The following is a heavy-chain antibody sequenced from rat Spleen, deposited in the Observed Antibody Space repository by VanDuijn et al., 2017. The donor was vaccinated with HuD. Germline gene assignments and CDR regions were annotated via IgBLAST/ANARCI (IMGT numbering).Heavy chain of an antibody. J-gene: IGHJ4*01. CDR3: ARHSSTYYVMDA. CDR1: GFIFSDHY. CDR2: VSYDGSST. V-gene: IGHV5-22*01. D-gene: IGHD1-2*01. Sequence: EVQLVESGGGLVQPGRSLKLSCAASGFIFSDHYVAWVRQAPTKGLEWVATVSYDGSSTYYRDSVKGRFTISRDSAKNTLYLQMNSLRSEDTANYYCARHSSTYYVMDAWGQGASVTVSS.